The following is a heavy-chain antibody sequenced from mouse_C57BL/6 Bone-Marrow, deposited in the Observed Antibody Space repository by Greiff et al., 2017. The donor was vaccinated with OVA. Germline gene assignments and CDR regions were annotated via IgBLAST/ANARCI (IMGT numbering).Heavy chain of an antibody. D-gene: IGHD1-3*01. V-gene: IGHV5-4*01. CDR2: ISDGGSYT. J-gene: IGHJ2*01. CDR1: GFTFSSYS. CDR3: ARGLKEYFAY. Sequence: EVQLVESGGGLVKPGGSLKLSCAASGFTFSSYSMSWVRQTPEKRLEWVATISDGGSYTYYPDNVKGRFTITRDNAKNNLYLQMSHLKSEDAAMSYCARGLKEYFAYWGQGTTLTVSA.